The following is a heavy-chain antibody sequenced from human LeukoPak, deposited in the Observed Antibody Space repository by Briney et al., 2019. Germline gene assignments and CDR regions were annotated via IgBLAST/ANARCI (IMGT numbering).Heavy chain of an antibody. D-gene: IGHD5-18*01. V-gene: IGHV3-23*01. CDR1: GFSFSSYA. CDR3: AKDSGQYTAMAFA. J-gene: IGHJ5*02. CDR2: ISGSGGST. Sequence: GGSLRLSCEASGFSFSSYATSWVRQAPGKGLEWVSAISGSGGSTYYADSVKGRFTISRDNSKNTLYLQMNSLRAEDTAVYYCAKDSGQYTAMAFAWGQGTLVTVSS.